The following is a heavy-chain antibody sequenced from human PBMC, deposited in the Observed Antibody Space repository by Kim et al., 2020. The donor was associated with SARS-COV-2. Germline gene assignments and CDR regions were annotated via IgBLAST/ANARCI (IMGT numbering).Heavy chain of an antibody. Sequence: GGSRRLSWANSGFTFSSYSMNWVRQAPGKGLEWVSSISSSSSYIYYADSVKGRFTISRDNAKNSLYLQMNSLRAEDTAVYYCARDLLAEGSGMDVWGQGTTVTVSS. V-gene: IGHV3-21*01. J-gene: IGHJ6*02. CDR3: ARDLLAEGSGMDV. CDR1: GFTFSSYS. CDR2: ISSSSSYI.